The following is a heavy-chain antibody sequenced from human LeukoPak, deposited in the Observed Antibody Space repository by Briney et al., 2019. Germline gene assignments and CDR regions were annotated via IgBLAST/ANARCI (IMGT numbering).Heavy chain of an antibody. D-gene: IGHD5-12*01. CDR3: AREYSASEH. CDR1: GYTFVGYY. J-gene: IGHJ1*01. CDR2: INPYTGNT. Sequence: ASVKVSCKASGYTFVGYYLHWVRQAPGQGLEWMAWINPYTGNTHYAQKFQGRITVTRDTSISTTYMELSWLTSDDTALYYCAREYSASEHWGQGTLVTVSS. V-gene: IGHV1-2*02.